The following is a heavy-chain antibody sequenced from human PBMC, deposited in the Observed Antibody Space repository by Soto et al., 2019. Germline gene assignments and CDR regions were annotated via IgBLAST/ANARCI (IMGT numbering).Heavy chain of an antibody. CDR2: INPNSGGT. CDR1: GYTFTGYY. D-gene: IGHD6-13*01. J-gene: IGHJ4*02. Sequence: ASVKVSCKASGYTFTGYYMHWVRQAPGQGLEWMGWINPNSGGTNYAQKFQGWVTMTRDTSISTAYMELSRLRSDDTAVYYCALIAAAGQYYFDYWGQGTLVTVSS. V-gene: IGHV1-2*04. CDR3: ALIAAAGQYYFDY.